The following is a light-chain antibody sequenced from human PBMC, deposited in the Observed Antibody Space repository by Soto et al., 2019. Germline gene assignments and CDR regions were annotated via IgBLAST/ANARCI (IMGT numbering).Light chain of an antibody. CDR1: QSISSY. J-gene: IGKJ5*01. CDR3: QQSYSTPLYT. V-gene: IGKV1-39*01. Sequence: DIQMTQSLSSLSASVGDRVTITCRAGQSISSYLNWYQQKPGKAPKLLIYAASSLQSGVPSRFSGSGSGTDFTLTISSLQPEDFATYYCQQSYSTPLYTFGQGTRLEIK. CDR2: AAS.